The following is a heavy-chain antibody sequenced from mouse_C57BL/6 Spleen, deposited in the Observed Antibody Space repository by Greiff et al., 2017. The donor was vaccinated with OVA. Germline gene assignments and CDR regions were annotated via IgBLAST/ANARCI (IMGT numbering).Heavy chain of an antibody. CDR1: GYTFTSYW. D-gene: IGHD4-1*01. CDR2: IDPSDSYT. J-gene: IGHJ2*01. V-gene: IGHV1-50*01. CDR3: ARKGITGTGYYFDY. Sequence: VQLQQPGAELVKPGASVKLSCKASGYTFTSYWMQWVKQRPGQGLEWIGEIDPSDSYTNYNQKFKGKATLTVDTSSSTAYMQLSSLTSEDSAVYYCARKGITGTGYYFDYWGQGTTLTVSS.